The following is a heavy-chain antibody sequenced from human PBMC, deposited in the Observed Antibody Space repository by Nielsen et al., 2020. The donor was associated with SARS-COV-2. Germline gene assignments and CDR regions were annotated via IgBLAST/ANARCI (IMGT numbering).Heavy chain of an antibody. D-gene: IGHD2-15*01. J-gene: IGHJ5*02. CDR2: IYYSGST. CDR3: ARHRIYCSGGSCYSFWFDP. V-gene: IGHV4-39*01. CDR1: GGSISSYY. Sequence: GSLRLSCTVSGGSISSYYWGWIRQPPGKGLEWIGSIYYSGSTYYNPSLKSRVTISVDTSKNQFSLKLSSVTAADTAVYYCARHRIYCSGGSCYSFWFDPWGQGTLVTVSS.